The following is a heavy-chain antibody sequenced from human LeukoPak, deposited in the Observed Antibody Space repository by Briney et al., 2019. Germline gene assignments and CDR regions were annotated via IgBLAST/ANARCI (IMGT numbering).Heavy chain of an antibody. CDR2: ISWNSGSI. Sequence: GGSLRLSCAASGFTFDDYAMHWVRQAPGKGLEWVSGISWNSGSIGYADSVKGRFTISRDNAKNSLYLQMNSLRAEDTALYYCVKDRYYYDSSGTRFDYWGQGTLVTVSS. D-gene: IGHD3-22*01. J-gene: IGHJ4*02. CDR3: VKDRYYYDSSGTRFDY. CDR1: GFTFDDYA. V-gene: IGHV3-9*01.